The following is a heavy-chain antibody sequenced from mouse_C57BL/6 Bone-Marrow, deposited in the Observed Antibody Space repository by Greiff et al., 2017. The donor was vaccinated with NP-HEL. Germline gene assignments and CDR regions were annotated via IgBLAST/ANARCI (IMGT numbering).Heavy chain of an antibody. J-gene: IGHJ4*01. Sequence: DVKLVESGGDLVKPGGSLKLSCAASGFTFSSYGMSWVRQTPDKRLEWVATISSGGSYTYYPDSVKGRFTISTDNAKNTPYLQMSSLTSEDTAMYYCVRRFGGYYAMDYWGQGTSVTVSS. CDR2: ISSGGSYT. V-gene: IGHV5-6*02. CDR1: GFTFSSYG. CDR3: VRRFGGYYAMDY.